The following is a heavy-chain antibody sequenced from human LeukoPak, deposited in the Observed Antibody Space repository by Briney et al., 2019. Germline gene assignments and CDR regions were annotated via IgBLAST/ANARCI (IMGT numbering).Heavy chain of an antibody. J-gene: IGHJ4*02. CDR2: ISYDGSNK. D-gene: IGHD4-11*01. Sequence: PGGSLRLSCAASGFTFSSYGMHWVRQAPGKGLEWVAVISYDGSNKYYADSVKGRFTISRDNSKNTLYLQMNSLRAEDTAVYYCARDDTVTSHFDHWGQGTLVTVSS. V-gene: IGHV3-30*03. CDR1: GFTFSSYG. CDR3: ARDDTVTSHFDH.